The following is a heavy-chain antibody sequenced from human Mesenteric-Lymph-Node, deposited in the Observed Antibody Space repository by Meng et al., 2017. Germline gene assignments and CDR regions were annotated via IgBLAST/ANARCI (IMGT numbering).Heavy chain of an antibody. CDR3: VRVGVAGYHYFYY. D-gene: IGHD6-19*01. CDR2: TYYRSKWIS. V-gene: IGHV6-1*01. Sequence: QGRLKRLVPGLSTKSRTLSLTCVCFGDSVTRDSAAWNWIRQSPSRGLEWLGRTYYRSKWISDYAVSVKSRITINPDTSKNQFSLLMKFMTPEDTAMYYCVRVGVAGYHYFYYWGQGTLVTVSS. CDR1: GDSVTRDSAA. J-gene: IGHJ4*02.